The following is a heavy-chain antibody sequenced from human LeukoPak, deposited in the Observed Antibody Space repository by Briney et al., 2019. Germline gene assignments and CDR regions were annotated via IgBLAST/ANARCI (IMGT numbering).Heavy chain of an antibody. CDR1: GGSISSYY. CDR2: ISYSGST. J-gene: IGHJ4*02. Sequence: SETLSLTCTVSGGSISSYYWSWIRQPPGKGLEWIGYISYSGSTNYDPSLKSRVTMSIDTSKNQFSLKLNSVTAADTAVYYCARGFYDSSGYSSPFDSWGQGTLVTVSS. V-gene: IGHV4-59*08. CDR3: ARGFYDSSGYSSPFDS. D-gene: IGHD3-22*01.